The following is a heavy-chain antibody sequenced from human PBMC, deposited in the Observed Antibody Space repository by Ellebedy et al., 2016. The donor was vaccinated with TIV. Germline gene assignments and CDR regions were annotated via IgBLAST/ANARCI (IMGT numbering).Heavy chain of an antibody. Sequence: AASVKVSCKASGYTFTSYYMHWVRQAPGQGLEWMGGIIPIFGTAKYAQKFQGRVTIAADESTSTAYMELSSLRSEDTAVYYCATDRAPDGCNWYFDLWGRGTVVTVSS. V-gene: IGHV1-69*13. CDR2: IIPIFGTA. CDR1: GYTFTSYY. J-gene: IGHJ2*01. CDR3: ATDRAPDGCNWYFDL. D-gene: IGHD5-24*01.